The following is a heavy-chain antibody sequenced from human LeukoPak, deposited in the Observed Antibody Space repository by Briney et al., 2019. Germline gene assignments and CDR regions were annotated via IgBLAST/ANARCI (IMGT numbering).Heavy chain of an antibody. V-gene: IGHV4-31*03. Sequence: SETLSLTCTVSGGSISSGGYYWSWIRQHPGKGLEWIGYIYYSGSTYYNPSLKSRVAISVDTSKNQFSLKLRFVTAADTAVYYCASPGVGASSSDFDYWGQGTLVTVSS. CDR3: ASPGVGASSSDFDY. CDR2: IYYSGST. J-gene: IGHJ4*02. D-gene: IGHD1-26*01. CDR1: GGSISSGGYY.